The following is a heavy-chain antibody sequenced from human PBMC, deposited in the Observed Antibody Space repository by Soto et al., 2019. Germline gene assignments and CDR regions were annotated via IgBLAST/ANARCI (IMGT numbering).Heavy chain of an antibody. V-gene: IGHV3-33*01. CDR2: IWYDGSNK. J-gene: IGHJ4*02. Sequence: QVQLVESGGGVVQPGRSLRLSCAASGFTFSSYGMHWVRQAPGKGLEWVAVIWYDGSNKYYADSVKGRFTISRDNFKNTLYLEMNSLRAEDTGVYYCARGGSVARNYWGQGTLVTVSS. D-gene: IGHD6-19*01. CDR1: GFTFSSYG. CDR3: ARGGSVARNY.